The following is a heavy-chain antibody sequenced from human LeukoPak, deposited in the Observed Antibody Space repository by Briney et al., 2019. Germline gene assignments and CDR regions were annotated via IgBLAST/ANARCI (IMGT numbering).Heavy chain of an antibody. D-gene: IGHD3-10*01. V-gene: IGHV4-59*01. J-gene: IGHJ6*02. CDR1: GGSLSSYY. Sequence: SETLSLSCTVSGGSLSSYYRSWIRQPPGKGLEWIGYVYYSGGTTYNPSRKSRVALSIDTSKNQVSLKLSSVTAADTARYFWARAAPSYYGSGSLGSYYYGMDVWGQGTTVTVSS. CDR2: VYYSGGT. CDR3: ARAAPSYYGSGSLGSYYYGMDV.